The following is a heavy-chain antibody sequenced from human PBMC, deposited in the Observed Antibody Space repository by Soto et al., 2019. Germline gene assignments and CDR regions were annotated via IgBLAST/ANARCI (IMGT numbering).Heavy chain of an antibody. D-gene: IGHD2-21*02. CDR1: GYTFTSYG. V-gene: IGHV1-18*01. Sequence: ASVKVSCKASGYTFTSYGISWVRQAPGQGLEWMGWISAFNGNTYYAQKLQGRVTMTTDTSTSTAFMELSSLRSADTAVYYCARGGHIAVVTDSFDYWGQGTLVTVSS. CDR3: ARGGHIAVVTDSFDY. J-gene: IGHJ4*02. CDR2: ISAFNGNT.